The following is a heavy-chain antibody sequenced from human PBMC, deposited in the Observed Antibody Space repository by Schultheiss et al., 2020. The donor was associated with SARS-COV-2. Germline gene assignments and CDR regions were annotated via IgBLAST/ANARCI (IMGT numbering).Heavy chain of an antibody. CDR3: ARDGDEQLVGRVDYFDY. CDR1: GFTVSSNY. J-gene: IGHJ4*02. CDR2: IYSGGST. V-gene: IGHV3-53*01. D-gene: IGHD6-6*01. Sequence: GGSLRLSCAASGFTVSSNYMSWVRQAPGKGLEWVSVIYSGGSTYYADSVKGRFTISRDNSKNTLYLQMNSLRAEDTAVYYCARDGDEQLVGRVDYFDYWGQGTLVTVSS.